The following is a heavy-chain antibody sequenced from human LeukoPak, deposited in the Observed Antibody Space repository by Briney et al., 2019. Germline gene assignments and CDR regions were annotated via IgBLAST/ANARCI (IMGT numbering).Heavy chain of an antibody. CDR3: ARGYCSGGSCHDYYGMDV. D-gene: IGHD2-15*01. J-gene: IGHJ6*02. V-gene: IGHV4-59*01. Sequence: PSETLSLTCTVSGGSISSYYWSWIRQPPGKGLEWIGYIYYSGSTNYNPSLESRVTISVDTSKNQFSLKLSSVTAADTAVYYCARGYCSGGSCHDYYGMDVWGQGTTVTVSS. CDR2: IYYSGST. CDR1: GGSISSYY.